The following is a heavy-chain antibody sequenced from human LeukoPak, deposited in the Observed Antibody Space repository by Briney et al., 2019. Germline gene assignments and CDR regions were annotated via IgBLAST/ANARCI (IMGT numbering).Heavy chain of an antibody. V-gene: IGHV3-23*01. CDR1: GSTFSSYA. CDR3: AKVMTRTMVRGVPPSDY. CDR2: ISGSGGST. Sequence: GGSLRLSCAASGSTFSSYAMSWVRQAPGKGLEWVSAISGSGGSTYYADSVKGRFTISRDNSKNTLYLQMNSLRAEDTAVYYCAKVMTRTMVRGVPPSDYWGQGTLVTVSS. J-gene: IGHJ4*02. D-gene: IGHD3-10*01.